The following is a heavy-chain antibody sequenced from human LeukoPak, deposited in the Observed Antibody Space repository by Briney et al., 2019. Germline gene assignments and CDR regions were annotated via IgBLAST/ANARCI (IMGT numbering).Heavy chain of an antibody. D-gene: IGHD3-10*01. CDR2: ISAYNGNT. CDR3: ARDGPLPGIGDAFDI. J-gene: IGHJ3*02. V-gene: IGHV1-18*01. CDR1: GYTFTSYG. Sequence: GASVKVSCKASGYTFTSYGISWVRQAPGQGLEWMGWISAYNGNTNYAQKLRGRVTMITDTSTSTAYMELSSLRSEDTAVYYCARDGPLPGIGDAFDIWGQGTMVTVSS.